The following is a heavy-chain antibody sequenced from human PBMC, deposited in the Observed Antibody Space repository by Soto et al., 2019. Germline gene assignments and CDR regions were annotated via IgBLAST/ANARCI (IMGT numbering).Heavy chain of an antibody. V-gene: IGHV4-4*02. J-gene: IGHJ6*02. D-gene: IGHD3-22*01. Sequence: QVQLQESGPGLVKPSGTLSLTCAISGGYISSNNWWTWVRQSPGKGLEWIGEIHHSESTNYNPSLNSRVTISVDKSKNQFSLKLTSVTAADTADYYCARTSYYDSTGYYNMDVWGQGTTVTVSS. CDR2: IHHSEST. CDR1: GGYISSNNW. CDR3: ARTSYYDSTGYYNMDV.